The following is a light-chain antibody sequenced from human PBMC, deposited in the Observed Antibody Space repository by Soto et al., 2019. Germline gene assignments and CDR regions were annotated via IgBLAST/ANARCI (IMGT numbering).Light chain of an antibody. CDR1: QSINGW. CDR3: LQYNTYSRT. Sequence: DIQMTQSPSTLSASVGDRVTITCRASQSINGWLGWYQQKPGKAPKLLIYDASSLESGVPSRFSGSGSGTEFTLTISSLQPDDFATFYCLQYNTYSRTFGQGTKVQVK. CDR2: DAS. V-gene: IGKV1-5*01. J-gene: IGKJ1*01.